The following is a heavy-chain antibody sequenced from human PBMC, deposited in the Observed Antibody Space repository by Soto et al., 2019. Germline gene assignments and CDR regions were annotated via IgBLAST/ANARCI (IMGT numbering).Heavy chain of an antibody. J-gene: IGHJ4*02. Sequence: GGSLRLSCAASGFTFSDSAIHWVRQASGKGLEWVGRIRTKTNSYATTYGPSVEGRFTISRDDSKNTAYLQMNSLKTEDTAVYYCSSSIFGVIVTRNSWGQGTPVTVS. D-gene: IGHD3-3*02. CDR3: SSSIFGVIVTRNS. CDR2: IRTKTNSYAT. CDR1: GFTFSDSA. V-gene: IGHV3-73*01.